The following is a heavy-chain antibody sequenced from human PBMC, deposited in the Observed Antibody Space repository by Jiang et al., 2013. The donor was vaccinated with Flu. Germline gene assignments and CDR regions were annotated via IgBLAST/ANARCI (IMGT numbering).Heavy chain of an antibody. CDR1: GGTFSSYA. CDR3: ARDLSIFGVDYYFDY. Sequence: SGAEVKKPGSSVKVSCKASGGTFSSYAISWVRQAPGQGLEWMGGIIPIFGTANYAQKFQGRVTITADESTSTAYMELSSLRSEDTAVYYCARDLSIFGVDYYFDYWGQGTLVTVSS. CDR2: IIPIFGTA. J-gene: IGHJ4*02. V-gene: IGHV1-69*01. D-gene: IGHD3-3*01.